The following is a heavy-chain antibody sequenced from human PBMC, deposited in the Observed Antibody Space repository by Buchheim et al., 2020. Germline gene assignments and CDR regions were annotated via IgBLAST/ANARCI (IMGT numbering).Heavy chain of an antibody. CDR1: GFTFSSYG. J-gene: IGHJ4*02. CDR3: AKEWFGELGGFDY. V-gene: IGHV3-30*18. Sequence: QVQLVESGGGVVQPGRSLRLSCAASGFTFSSYGMHWVRQAPGKGLEWVAVISYDGSNKYYADSVKGRFTISRDNSKKTLYLQMNSLRAEDTAVYYCAKEWFGELGGFDYWGQGTL. CDR2: ISYDGSNK. D-gene: IGHD3-10*01.